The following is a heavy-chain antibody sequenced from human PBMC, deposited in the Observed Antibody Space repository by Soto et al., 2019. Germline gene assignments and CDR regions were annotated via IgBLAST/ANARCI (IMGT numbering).Heavy chain of an antibody. J-gene: IGHJ5*02. CDR3: ARGIAAGQLDP. V-gene: IGHV1-3*01. Sequence: ASVKVSCKASGYTFTRYTMNWVRQAPGQRLEWMGWINPDNGNTKSSQKFQDRVIITRDTSASTAYMDLSSLRSEDTAVYYCARGIAAGQLDPWGQGTLVTVSS. CDR1: GYTFTRYT. CDR2: INPDNGNT. D-gene: IGHD6-13*01.